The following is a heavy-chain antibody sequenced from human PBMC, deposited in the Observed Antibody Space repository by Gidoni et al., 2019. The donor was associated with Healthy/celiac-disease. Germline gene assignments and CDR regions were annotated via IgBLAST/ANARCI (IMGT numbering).Heavy chain of an antibody. Sequence: QVQLQESGPGLVKPSETLSLTCTVSGGSISSYYWSWIRQPPGKGLEWIGYIYYSGSTNYNPSLKSRVTISVDTSKNQFSLKLSSVTAADTAVYYCAREVGSGWTKGTFDYWGQGTLVTVSS. J-gene: IGHJ4*02. V-gene: IGHV4-59*01. D-gene: IGHD6-19*01. CDR3: AREVGSGWTKGTFDY. CDR1: GGSISSYY. CDR2: IYYSGST.